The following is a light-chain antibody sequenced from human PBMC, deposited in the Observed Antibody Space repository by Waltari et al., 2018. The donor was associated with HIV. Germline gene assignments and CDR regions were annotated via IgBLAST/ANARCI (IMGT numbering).Light chain of an antibody. CDR3: QVWDSSSNHVV. V-gene: IGLV3-21*04. CDR2: YDN. Sequence: SYVLTQPPSVSVAPGQTARITCAGDNIGGKSGHWYQQKAGHAPVLVIYYDNDRPSGIPERFSGFNSGNTATLTISGVEAGDEADYYCQVWDSSSNHVVFGGGTKLTAL. J-gene: IGLJ3*02. CDR1: NIGGKS.